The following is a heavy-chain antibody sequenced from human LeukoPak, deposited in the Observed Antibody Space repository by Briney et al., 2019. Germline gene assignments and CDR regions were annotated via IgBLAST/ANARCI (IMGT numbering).Heavy chain of an antibody. CDR1: GYSISSGYY. CDR2: IYHSGNT. V-gene: IGHV4-38-2*02. CDR3: ARGKVRGVIKYYYYYMDV. D-gene: IGHD3-10*01. J-gene: IGHJ6*03. Sequence: SETLFLTCSVSGYSISSGYYWAWIRQPPGKGLEWIGTIYHSGNTYYTPSLKSRVTISVDTSKNQFSLRLSSVTAADTAVYYCARGKVRGVIKYYYYYMDVWGKGTTFTVSS.